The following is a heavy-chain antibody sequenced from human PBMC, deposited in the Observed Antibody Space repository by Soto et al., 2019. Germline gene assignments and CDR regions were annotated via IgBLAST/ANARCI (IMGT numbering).Heavy chain of an antibody. CDR1: GYTFPPSG. CDR2: ISAYNGKT. Sequence: QVQLVQSGAEVRKPGASVKVSCKASGYTFPPSGLIWVRRAPGQGLEWLAMISAYNGKTNYAQKFQGRVTLTTDTPTSTAYMELRSLKSDDTATYYCARVRGIPADADYWGQGSLVTVSS. CDR3: ARVRGIPADADY. J-gene: IGHJ4*02. V-gene: IGHV1-18*01. D-gene: IGHD2-2*01.